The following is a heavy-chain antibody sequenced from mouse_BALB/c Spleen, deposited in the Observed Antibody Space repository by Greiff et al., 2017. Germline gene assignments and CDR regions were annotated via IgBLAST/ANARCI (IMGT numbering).Heavy chain of an antibody. Sequence: EVKLEESGGGLVQPGGSMKLSCVASGFTFSNYWMNWVRQSPEKGLEWVAEIRLKSNNYATHYAESVKGRFTISRDDSKSSVYLQMNNLRAEDTGIYYCTSGNYWFAYWGQGTLVTVSA. CDR2: IRLKSNNYAT. CDR3: TSGNYWFAY. D-gene: IGHD2-1*01. J-gene: IGHJ3*01. V-gene: IGHV6-6*02. CDR1: GFTFSNYW.